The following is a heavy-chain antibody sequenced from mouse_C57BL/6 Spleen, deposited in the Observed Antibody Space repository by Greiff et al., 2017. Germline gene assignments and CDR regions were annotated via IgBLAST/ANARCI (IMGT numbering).Heavy chain of an antibody. V-gene: IGHV2-9-1*01. J-gene: IGHJ4*01. CDR2: IWTGGGT. CDR1: GFSLTSYA. CDR3: ARGGYYYGSSYAYAMDY. Sequence: VKLQESGPGLVAPSQSLSITCTVSGFSLTSYAISWVRQPPGKGLEWLGVIWTGGGTNYNSALKSRLSISKDNSKSQVFLKMNSLQTDDTARYYCARGGYYYGSSYAYAMDYWGQGTSVTVSS. D-gene: IGHD1-1*01.